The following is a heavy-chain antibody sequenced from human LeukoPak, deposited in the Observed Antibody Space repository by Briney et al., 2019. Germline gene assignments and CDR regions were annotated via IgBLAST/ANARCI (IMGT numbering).Heavy chain of an antibody. J-gene: IGHJ4*02. CDR1: GYSFTSYW. CDR2: IDPSDSET. V-gene: IGHV5-51*01. Sequence: GESLKISCKASGYSFTSYWIGWVRQMPGKGLEWMGIIDPSDSETRYTPSFQGQVTISVDKSLTTAPVQWNSLKASDTAMYYCARQTAMGRSGDYWGQGTLVTVSS. D-gene: IGHD5-18*01. CDR3: ARQTAMGRSGDY.